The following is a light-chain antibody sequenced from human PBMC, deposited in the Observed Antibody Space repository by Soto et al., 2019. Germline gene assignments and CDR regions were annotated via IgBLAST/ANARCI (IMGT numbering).Light chain of an antibody. V-gene: IGKV3-15*01. CDR3: QQYNNWPPKIT. CDR2: GAS. J-gene: IGKJ4*01. CDR1: QSVSSN. Sequence: EIGMTQSPATLSVSPGERATLSCRASQSVSSNLTWYQQKPGQAPRVLIYGASTRATGIPARFSGSGSGTEFTLTISSLQSEDFAVYYCQQYNNWPPKITFGGGTKVDIK.